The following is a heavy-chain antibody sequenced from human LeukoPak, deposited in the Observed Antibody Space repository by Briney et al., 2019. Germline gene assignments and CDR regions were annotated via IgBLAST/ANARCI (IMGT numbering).Heavy chain of an antibody. V-gene: IGHV4-30-2*01. D-gene: IGHD6-19*01. J-gene: IGHJ4*02. CDR3: ARYIAVAGESDY. Sequence: SQTLSLTCTVSGGSISSGGYYWSWIRQPPGKGLEWIGYIYHSGSTYYNPSLKSRVTISVDRSKNQFSLKLSSVTAADTAVYYCARYIAVAGESDYWGQGTLVTVSS. CDR1: GGSISSGGYY. CDR2: IYHSGST.